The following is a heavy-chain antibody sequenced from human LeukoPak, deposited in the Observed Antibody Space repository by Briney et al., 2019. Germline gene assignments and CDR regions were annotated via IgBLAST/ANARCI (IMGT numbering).Heavy chain of an antibody. CDR1: GFTFDDYA. Sequence: SLRLFCAASGFTFDDYAMHWVRPAPGKGLEWVSGISWNSGSIGYADSVKGRFTISRDNAKNSLYLQMNSLGAEDTALYYCAKDMRSHYYGSGSQSDYWGQETLVTVAS. D-gene: IGHD3-10*01. CDR2: ISWNSGSI. J-gene: IGHJ4*02. CDR3: AKDMRSHYYGSGSQSDY. V-gene: IGHV3-9*01.